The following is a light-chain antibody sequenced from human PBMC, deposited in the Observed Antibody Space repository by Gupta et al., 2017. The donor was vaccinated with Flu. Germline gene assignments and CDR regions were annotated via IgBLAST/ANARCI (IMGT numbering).Light chain of an antibody. CDR1: SSNIGAGYD. CDR2: GDN. CDR3: QSYDSSLSGRGV. J-gene: IGLJ2*01. Sequence: QSVLTQPPSVSGAPRQRGTISCTGSSSNIGAGYDVHWYQHLPGTAPTLLIYGDNNRPSGVPDRFSGSKSGTSASLAITGLQAEDEADYYCQSYDSSLSGRGVFGGGTKLTVL. V-gene: IGLV1-40*01.